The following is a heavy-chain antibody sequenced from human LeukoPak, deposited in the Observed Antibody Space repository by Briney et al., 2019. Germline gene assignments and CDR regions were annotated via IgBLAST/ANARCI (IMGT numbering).Heavy chain of an antibody. J-gene: IGHJ4*02. V-gene: IGHV3-48*01. CDR2: ISSSSSPI. CDR3: ARGFRGPSSGI. D-gene: IGHD3-10*01. CDR1: GFTFSSYS. Sequence: GGSLRLSCAASGFTFSSYSMNWVRQAPGKGLEWVSYISSSSSPIYYADSVKGRFTISRDNAKNSLYLQMNCLRAEDTAVYYCARGFRGPSSGIWGQGTLVIVSS.